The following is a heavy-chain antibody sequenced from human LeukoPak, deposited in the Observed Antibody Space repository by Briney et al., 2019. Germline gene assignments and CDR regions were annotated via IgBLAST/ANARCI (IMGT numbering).Heavy chain of an antibody. J-gene: IGHJ4*02. Sequence: GGSLRLSCAASGFTFSSYWMTWAPQAPGKGLEWVANIKQDESEKYYGDSVRGRFTISRDNAQNSLYLQMNSLRAEDTAVYYCARDNGYFSVDYWGQGTLVTVSS. D-gene: IGHD3-22*01. CDR2: IKQDESEK. CDR3: ARDNGYFSVDY. CDR1: GFTFSSYW. V-gene: IGHV3-7*01.